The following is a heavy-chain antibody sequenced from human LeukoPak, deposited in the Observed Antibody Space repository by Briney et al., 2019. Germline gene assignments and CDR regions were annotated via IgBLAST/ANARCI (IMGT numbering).Heavy chain of an antibody. Sequence: GGSLRLSCAAFGFSFRNYGMHWVRQAPGKGLEWVAVIWADGSKSIYADSVKGRFTISKDNSRNTLYLQMDSLRAEDTAVYYCARGISGIPAAGADYWGQGTLVTVSS. D-gene: IGHD6-13*01. CDR1: GFSFRNYG. CDR3: ARGISGIPAAGADY. J-gene: IGHJ4*02. CDR2: IWADGSKS. V-gene: IGHV3-33*01.